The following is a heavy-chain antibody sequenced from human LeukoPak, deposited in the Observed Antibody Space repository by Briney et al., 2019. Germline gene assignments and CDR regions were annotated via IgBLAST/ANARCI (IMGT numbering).Heavy chain of an antibody. CDR2: FYHSGNA. V-gene: IGHV4-59*02. J-gene: IGHJ4*02. CDR3: ARMYSGTSYYFDY. CDR1: GGSVIIYY. D-gene: IGHD1-26*01. Sequence: SETLSLTCTVSGGSVIIYYWSWIRQSPGEVLEWIGYFYHSGNANYNPSLKSRLSISVDASKNQFSLKLNSVTAADTAVYYCARMYSGTSYYFDYWGQGTLVTVSS.